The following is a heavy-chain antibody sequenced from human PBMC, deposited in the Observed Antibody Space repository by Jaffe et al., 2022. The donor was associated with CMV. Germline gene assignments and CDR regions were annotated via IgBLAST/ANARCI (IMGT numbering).Heavy chain of an antibody. CDR2: IYTSGST. J-gene: IGHJ6*02. Sequence: QVQLQESGPGLVKPSETLSLTCTVSGGSISSYYWSWIRQPAGKGLEWIGRIYTSGSTNYNPSLKSRVTMSVDTSKNQFSLKLSSVTAADTAVYYCVYSGYVNYYYGMDVWGQGTTVTVSS. D-gene: IGHD5-12*01. V-gene: IGHV4-4*07. CDR3: VYSGYVNYYYGMDV. CDR1: GGSISSYY.